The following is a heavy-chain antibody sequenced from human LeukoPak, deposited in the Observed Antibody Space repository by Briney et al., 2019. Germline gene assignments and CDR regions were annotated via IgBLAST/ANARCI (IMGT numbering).Heavy chain of an antibody. D-gene: IGHD3-3*01. CDR1: GFTFSDYY. J-gene: IGHJ5*02. V-gene: IGHV3-11*04. Sequence: GGSLRLSCAASGFTFSDYYMSWIRQAPGKGLEWVSYISSSGSTIYYADSVKGRFTISRGNAKNSLYLQMNSLRAEDTAVYYCARDGDKRFLEWLAYNWFDPWGQGTLVTVSS. CDR2: ISSSGSTI. CDR3: ARDGDKRFLEWLAYNWFDP.